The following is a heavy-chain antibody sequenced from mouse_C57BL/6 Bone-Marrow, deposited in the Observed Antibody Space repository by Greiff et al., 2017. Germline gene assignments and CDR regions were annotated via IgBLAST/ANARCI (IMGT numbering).Heavy chain of an antibody. V-gene: IGHV5-2*01. J-gene: IGHJ1*03. D-gene: IGHD2-4*01. CDR3: ARLSYDYEYFDV. CDR2: LNSYGGCP. Sequence: EVTLVESGGGLVQPGESLKLSCESNEYEFPSHDMSLVRKTPEKRLELVAALNSYGGCPYYPDTIESRFIISRDNTKKTLYLQMNSLRSEDTALDYCARLSYDYEYFDVWGTGTTVTVSS. CDR1: EYEFPSHD.